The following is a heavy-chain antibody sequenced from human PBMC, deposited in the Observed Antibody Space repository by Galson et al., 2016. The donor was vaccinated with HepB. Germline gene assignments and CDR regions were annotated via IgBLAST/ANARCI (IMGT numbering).Heavy chain of an antibody. Sequence: SLRLSCAASGFTFSTYAMNWVRQAPGKGLEWVSTISCHGVSTYYADSVKGRSTISRDNSKPTLYLQMNSLIAEDTAFYYCAKDSWRIAARPGTKFDFWGQGTLVTVSS. CDR3: AKDSWRIAARPGTKFDF. V-gene: IGHV3-23*01. CDR2: ISCHGVST. D-gene: IGHD6-6*01. J-gene: IGHJ4*02. CDR1: GFTFSTYA.